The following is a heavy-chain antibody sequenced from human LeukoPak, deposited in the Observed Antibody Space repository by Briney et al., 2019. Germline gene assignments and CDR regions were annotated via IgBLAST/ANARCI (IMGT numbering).Heavy chain of an antibody. CDR2: INSDGSST. J-gene: IGHJ4*02. Sequence: QPGVSLRLSCAASEFTFSTYWMHWVRQAPGKGLVWVSRINSDGSSTNYADSVKGRFTISRDNPKNTLYLQMNSLRAEDTAVYYCARGGIGIMITFGGVIGYFDYWGQGTLVTVSS. CDR3: ARGGIGIMITFGGVIGYFDY. CDR1: EFTFSTYW. V-gene: IGHV3-74*01. D-gene: IGHD3-16*02.